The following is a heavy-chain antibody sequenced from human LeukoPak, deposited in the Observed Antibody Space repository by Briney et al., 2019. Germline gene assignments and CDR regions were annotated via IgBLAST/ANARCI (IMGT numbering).Heavy chain of an antibody. Sequence: QPGRSLRLSCAASGFTFDDYAMHWVRQAPGKGLEWVSGISWNSGSIGYADSVKGRFTISRDNAKNSLYLQVNSLRAEDTALYYCAKDKNRYCSSTSCYSAFDYWGQGTLVTVSS. CDR2: ISWNSGSI. J-gene: IGHJ4*02. CDR3: AKDKNRYCSSTSCYSAFDY. D-gene: IGHD2-2*01. V-gene: IGHV3-9*01. CDR1: GFTFDDYA.